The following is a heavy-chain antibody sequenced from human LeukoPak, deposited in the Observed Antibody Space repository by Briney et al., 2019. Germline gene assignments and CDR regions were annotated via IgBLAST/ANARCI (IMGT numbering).Heavy chain of an antibody. V-gene: IGHV3-23*01. CDR2: ISLSSGSR. CDR3: TKCRGGGGEYWYFDV. Sequence: GGSLRLSCAASGFTFSSFAMTWVRQAPGKGLEWVSSISLSSGSRNYADSVKGRFTISRDNAKNTLYLQMHSLRDEDTAVYYCTKCRGGGGEYWYFDVWGRGVLVTVSS. CDR1: GFTFSSFA. J-gene: IGHJ2*01. D-gene: IGHD6-6*01.